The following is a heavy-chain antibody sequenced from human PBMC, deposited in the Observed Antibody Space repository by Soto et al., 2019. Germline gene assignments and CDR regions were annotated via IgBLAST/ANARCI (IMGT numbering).Heavy chain of an antibody. J-gene: IGHJ6*03. D-gene: IGHD1-26*01. Sequence: GGSLRLSCAASGFTFSSYGMHWVRQAPGKGLEWVAVISYDGSNKYYADSVKGRFTISRGNSKNTLYLQMNSLRAEDTAVYYCAKQVDYYYYYMDVWGKGTTVTVSS. CDR2: ISYDGSNK. V-gene: IGHV3-30*18. CDR1: GFTFSSYG. CDR3: AKQVDYYYYYMDV.